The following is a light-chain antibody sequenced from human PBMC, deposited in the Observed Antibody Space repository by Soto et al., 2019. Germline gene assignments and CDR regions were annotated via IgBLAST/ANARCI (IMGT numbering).Light chain of an antibody. J-gene: IGLJ7*01. CDR3: QSYDTSLRGAV. Sequence: QSVLTQPPSVSGAPGQRVTISCTGSRSNIGAGYDVHWYQQFPGTAPKLLIFGNINRPSGVPDRFSGSKSGTSASLAITGLQAEDEADYYCQSYDTSLRGAVFGGGTQLTVL. CDR2: GNI. V-gene: IGLV1-40*01. CDR1: RSNIGAGYD.